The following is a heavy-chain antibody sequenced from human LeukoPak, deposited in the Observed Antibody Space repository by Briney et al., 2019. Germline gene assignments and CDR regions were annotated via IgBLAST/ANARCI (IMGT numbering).Heavy chain of an antibody. CDR2: VSGSGGST. CDR1: GFTFSSYA. Sequence: GGSLRLSCAASGFTFSSYAMTWVRQAPGKGLEWVSSVSGSGGSTSYADSVKGRFTISRDNSMNTLFPQMNSLRPEDTAVYYCAKGGIQLWYYLDYWGQGTLVTVSS. J-gene: IGHJ4*02. V-gene: IGHV3-23*01. D-gene: IGHD5-18*01. CDR3: AKGGIQLWYYLDY.